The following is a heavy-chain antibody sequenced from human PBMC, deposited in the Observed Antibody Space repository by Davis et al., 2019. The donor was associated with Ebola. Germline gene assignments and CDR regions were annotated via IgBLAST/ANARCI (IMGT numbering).Heavy chain of an antibody. CDR2: INPNDGRT. CDR1: GYTFTNYY. V-gene: IGHV1-46*03. D-gene: IGHD5-12*01. Sequence: AASAKVSCKASGYTFTNYYMHWVRQPPGQGLERMGMINPNDGRTIYAQKFQGRVTVTRDTSTTTVYMDLSSLRSEDTALYYCTTPGGQDSGYDVFDIWGQGTMVTVSS. J-gene: IGHJ3*02. CDR3: TTPGGQDSGYDVFDI.